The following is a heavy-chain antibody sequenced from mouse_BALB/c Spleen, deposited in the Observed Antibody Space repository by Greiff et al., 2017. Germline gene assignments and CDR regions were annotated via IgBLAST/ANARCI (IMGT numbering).Heavy chain of an antibody. Sequence: EVKLVESGGDLVKPGGSLKLFCAASGFTFSSYGMSWVRQTPDKRLEWVATISSGGSYTYYPDSVKGRFTISRDNAKNTLYLQMSSLKSEDTAMYYCARQSGDYDAMDYWGQGTSVTVSS. V-gene: IGHV5-6*01. CDR2: ISSGGSYT. CDR1: GFTFSSYG. J-gene: IGHJ4*01. CDR3: ARQSGDYDAMDY.